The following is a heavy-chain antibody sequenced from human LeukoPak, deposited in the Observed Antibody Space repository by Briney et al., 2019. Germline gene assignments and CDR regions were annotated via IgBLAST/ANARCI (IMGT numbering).Heavy chain of an antibody. V-gene: IGHV3-23*01. D-gene: IGHD2-8*02. CDR2: ITGSGREA. J-gene: IGHJ4*02. CDR3: AKGTLGSCSGVTCYDFDN. Sequence: GGSLPLSRLSSGFTFRTYAMNWVRPAPGRRLAWVSCITGSGREAYFVGSLKGRLTLSIDNSRNTLSLQMNSLRAEDTALYYCAKGTLGSCSGVTCYDFDNWGQGTLVTVSS. CDR1: GFTFRTYA.